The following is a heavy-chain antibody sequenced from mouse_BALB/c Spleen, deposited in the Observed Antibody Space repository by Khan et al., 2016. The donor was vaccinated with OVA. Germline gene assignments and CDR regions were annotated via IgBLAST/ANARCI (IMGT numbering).Heavy chain of an antibody. D-gene: IGHD2-1*01. CDR2: IYPGNSDT. Sequence: VQLQQSGTVLARPGASVKMSCKGSGYTFTNYWMHWVKQRPGQGLEWIGVIYPGNSDTNYNQKFKGKAKLTAGTSTSTAYMELNSLINEDSAVYYCTSNGFGNYESWDYWGQGTTLTVSS. V-gene: IGHV1-5*01. CDR1: GYTFTNYW. J-gene: IGHJ2*01. CDR3: TSNGFGNYESWDY.